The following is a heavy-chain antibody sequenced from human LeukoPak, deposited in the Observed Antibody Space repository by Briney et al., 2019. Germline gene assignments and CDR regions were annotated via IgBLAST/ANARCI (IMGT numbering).Heavy chain of an antibody. J-gene: IGHJ4*02. D-gene: IGHD3-10*01. CDR1: GGSFSGYY. CDR3: ARGGRPTYYYGSGSQRGYFDY. CDR2: IDHSGST. V-gene: IGHV4-34*01. Sequence: PSETLSLTCAVYGGSFSGYYWSWIRQPPGKGLEWIGEIDHSGSTNYNPSLKSRVTISVDTSKNQFSLKLSSVTAADTAVYYCARGGRPTYYYGSGSQRGYFDYWGQGTLVTVSS.